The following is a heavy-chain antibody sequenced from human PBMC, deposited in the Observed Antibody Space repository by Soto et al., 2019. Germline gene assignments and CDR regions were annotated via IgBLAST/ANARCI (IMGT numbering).Heavy chain of an antibody. D-gene: IGHD1-26*01. CDR2: ISGSGGST. CDR3: AKRPRALLTFDY. Sequence: PGGSLRLSCAASGFTLSSYAMSWVRQAPGKGLEWVSAISGSGGSTYYADSVKGRFTISRDNSKNTLYLQMNSLRAEDTAIYYCAKRPRALLTFDYWGQGTLVTVSS. V-gene: IGHV3-23*01. CDR1: GFTLSSYA. J-gene: IGHJ4*02.